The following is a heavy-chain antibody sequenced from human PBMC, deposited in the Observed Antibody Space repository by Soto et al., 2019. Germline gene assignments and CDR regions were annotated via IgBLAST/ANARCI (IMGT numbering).Heavy chain of an antibody. CDR1: GYTFTSYD. J-gene: IGHJ4*02. Sequence: ASVKVSCKASGYTFTSYDINWVRQATGQGLEWMGWMNPNSGNTGYAQKFQDRVTMTRNTSISTAYMELSSLRSEDTAVYYCARGTVGYCSSTSCPFPQDYWGQGTLVTVSS. V-gene: IGHV1-8*01. D-gene: IGHD2-2*01. CDR2: MNPNSGNT. CDR3: ARGTVGYCSSTSCPFPQDY.